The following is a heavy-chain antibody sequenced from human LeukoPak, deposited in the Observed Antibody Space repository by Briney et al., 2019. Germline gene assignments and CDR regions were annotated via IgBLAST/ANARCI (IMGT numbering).Heavy chain of an antibody. CDR1: GYSFTGYH. V-gene: IGHV1-2*02. D-gene: IGHD3-10*01. CDR2: INPNSGGT. CDR3: ARDPYHYGSGSPHGMDV. J-gene: IGHJ6*02. Sequence: ASVKVSCKASGYSFTGYHMHWVRQAPGQGLEWMGWINPNSGGTNYAQKFQGRVIMTRDTSISTAFMELSSLRSDDTAVYYCARDPYHYGSGSPHGMDVWGQGTTVTVSS.